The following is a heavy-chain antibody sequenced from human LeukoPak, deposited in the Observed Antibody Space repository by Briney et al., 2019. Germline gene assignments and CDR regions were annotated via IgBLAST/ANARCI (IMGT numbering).Heavy chain of an antibody. D-gene: IGHD2-21*01. Sequence: PGGSLRLSCAASGLTFSSSWMNWVRQAPGKGLVWVSRINSDGRNTNYADSVKGRFTISRDNAKNTLYLQMNSLRAEDTAVYYCARAIPGYYDMDVWGQGTTVTVSS. CDR3: ARAIPGYYDMDV. CDR1: GLTFSSSW. J-gene: IGHJ6*02. V-gene: IGHV3-74*01. CDR2: INSDGRNT.